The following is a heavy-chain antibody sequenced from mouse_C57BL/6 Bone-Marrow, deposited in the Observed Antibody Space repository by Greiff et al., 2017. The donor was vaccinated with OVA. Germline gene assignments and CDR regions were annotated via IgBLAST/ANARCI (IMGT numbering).Heavy chain of an antibody. Sequence: QVQLQQPGAELVKPGASVKLSCKASGYTFTSYWMQWVKQRPGQGLEWIGEIDPSDSYTNYNQKFKGKATLTVDTSSSTAYMQLSSLTSEDSAVYYCASDLSCHFDYWGQGTTLTVSS. CDR3: ASDLSCHFDY. V-gene: IGHV1-50*01. D-gene: IGHD6-2*01. CDR2: IDPSDSYT. CDR1: GYTFTSYW. J-gene: IGHJ2*01.